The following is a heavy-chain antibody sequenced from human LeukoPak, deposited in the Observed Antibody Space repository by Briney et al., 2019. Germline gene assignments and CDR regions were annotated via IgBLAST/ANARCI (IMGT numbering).Heavy chain of an antibody. CDR2: IYSGGST. CDR1: GFTVSSNY. Sequence: GGSLRLSCAASGFTVSSNYMSWVRQAPGKGLEWVSVIYSGGSTYYADSVKGRFTISRDNSKNTLYLQMNSLRAEDTAVYYCAREAVAEAYDYWGQGTLVTVSS. CDR3: AREAVAEAYDY. V-gene: IGHV3-66*01. D-gene: IGHD6-19*01. J-gene: IGHJ4*02.